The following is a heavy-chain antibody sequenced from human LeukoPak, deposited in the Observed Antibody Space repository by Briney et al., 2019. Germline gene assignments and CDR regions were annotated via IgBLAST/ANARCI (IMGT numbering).Heavy chain of an antibody. CDR2: INHSGST. J-gene: IGHJ4*02. V-gene: IGHV4-34*01. CDR3: ANERRFGELFP. CDR1: GGSFSGYY. D-gene: IGHD3-10*01. Sequence: SETLSLTCAVYGGSFSGYYWSWIRQPPGKGLEWIGEINHSGSTNYNPSLKSRVTISVDTSKNQFSLKLSSVTAADTAVYYCANERRFGELFPWGQGTLVTVSS.